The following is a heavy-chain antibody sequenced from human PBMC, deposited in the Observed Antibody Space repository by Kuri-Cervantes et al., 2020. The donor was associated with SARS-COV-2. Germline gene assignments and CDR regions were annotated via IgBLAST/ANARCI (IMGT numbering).Heavy chain of an antibody. CDR3: AKERVRIVGASRENAFDI. D-gene: IGHD1-26*01. V-gene: IGHV3-30-3*02. CDR2: ISYDGSNK. CDR1: GFTFSSYA. J-gene: IGHJ3*02. Sequence: GESLKISCAASGFTFSSYAMHWVRQAPGKGLEWEAVISYDGSNKYYADSVKGRFTISRDNSKNTLYLQMNSLRAEDTAVYYCAKERVRIVGASRENAFDIWGQGTMVTVSS.